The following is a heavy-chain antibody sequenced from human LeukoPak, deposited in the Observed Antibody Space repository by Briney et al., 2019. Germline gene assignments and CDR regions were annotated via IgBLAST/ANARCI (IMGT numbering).Heavy chain of an antibody. Sequence: GGSLRLSCAASGFTFSSYAMSWVRQAPGKGLEWVSAISGSGGSTYYADSVRGRFTISRDNSKNTLYLQMNSLRAEDTAVYYCAKVSSGYCSGGSCYYFDYWGQGTLVTVSS. CDR3: AKVSSGYCSGGSCYYFDY. D-gene: IGHD2-15*01. CDR2: ISGSGGST. J-gene: IGHJ4*02. CDR1: GFTFSSYA. V-gene: IGHV3-23*01.